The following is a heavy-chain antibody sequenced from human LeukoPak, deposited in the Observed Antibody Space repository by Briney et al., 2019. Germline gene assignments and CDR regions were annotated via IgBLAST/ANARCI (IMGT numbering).Heavy chain of an antibody. CDR1: GFTFSSYA. CDR2: VSGSGGST. D-gene: IGHD4-17*01. Sequence: GGSLRLSCAASGFTFSSYAMSWVRQAPGKGLEWVSAVSGSGGSTYYADSVKGRFTISRDNSKNTLYLQMNSLRAEDTAVYYCAKDPDDYGDYGDWGQGTLVTVSS. V-gene: IGHV3-23*01. CDR3: AKDPDDYGDYGD. J-gene: IGHJ4*02.